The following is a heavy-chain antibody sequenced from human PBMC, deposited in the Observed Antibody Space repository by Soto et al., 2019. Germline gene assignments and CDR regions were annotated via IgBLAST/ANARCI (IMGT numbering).Heavy chain of an antibody. CDR2: IRTKTDGGTA. Sequence: GGTLTISRAVHVSAFSDAYMTWVRQRPGKGLEWLGRIRTKTDGGTADYAAHVKDRFIVSRDDPKETLYLQMNSLRTEDTAVYFCNTGRCTNGVCDDYWGHGTLVTVS. CDR1: VSAFSDAY. CDR3: NTGRCTNGVCDDY. D-gene: IGHD2-8*01. J-gene: IGHJ4*01. V-gene: IGHV3-15*01.